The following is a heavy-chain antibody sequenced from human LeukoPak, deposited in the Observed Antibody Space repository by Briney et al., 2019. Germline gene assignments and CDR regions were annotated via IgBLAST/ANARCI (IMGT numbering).Heavy chain of an antibody. Sequence: AGGSLSLSCAASGFTFSSYAMSWVRQAPGKGLEWVSAISGSGGSTYYADSVKGRFTISRDNSKNTLYLQMNSLRAEDTAVYYCAKLWYYDFWSGPNWFDPWGQGTLVTVSS. CDR1: GFTFSSYA. V-gene: IGHV3-23*01. CDR2: ISGSGGST. CDR3: AKLWYYDFWSGPNWFDP. D-gene: IGHD3-3*01. J-gene: IGHJ5*02.